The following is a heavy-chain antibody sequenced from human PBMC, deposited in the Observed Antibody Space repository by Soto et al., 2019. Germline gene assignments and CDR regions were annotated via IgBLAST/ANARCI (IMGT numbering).Heavy chain of an antibody. CDR1: GVSISRGDYY. Sequence: SETLSLTCTVYGVSISRGDYYWSWIRQPPGMGLEWIGYVYSSGRTYYNPSLKSRLFMSLDTSKNQLTLEVTSLSAADTAVYYCATTVFLTIDVDETPCFDYWGQGSLVTVSS. D-gene: IGHD1-1*01. V-gene: IGHV4-30-4*01. CDR2: VYSSGRT. CDR3: ATTVFLTIDVDETPCFDY. J-gene: IGHJ4*02.